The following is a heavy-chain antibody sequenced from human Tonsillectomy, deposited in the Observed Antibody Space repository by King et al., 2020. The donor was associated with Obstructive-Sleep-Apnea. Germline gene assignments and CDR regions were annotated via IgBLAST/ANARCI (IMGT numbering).Heavy chain of an antibody. J-gene: IGHJ6*02. CDR1: GFAFSSYG. V-gene: IGHV3-33*01. CDR2: IWYDGSNE. CDR3: ARDFAYCSGGSCYLYSYYYGMDV. Sequence: VQLVESGGGVVQPGRSLRLSCAASGFAFSSYGMHWVRQAPGKGLEWVALIWYDGSNEYYADSVKGRFTISRDNSKNTLFLQMNSPRAEDTAVYYCARDFAYCSGGSCYLYSYYYGMDVWGQGTTVTGSS. D-gene: IGHD2-15*01.